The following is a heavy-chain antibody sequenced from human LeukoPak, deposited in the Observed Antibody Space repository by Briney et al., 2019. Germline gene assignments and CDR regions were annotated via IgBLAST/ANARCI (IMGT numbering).Heavy chain of an antibody. Sequence: GASVKVSCKASGYTFTSYGISWVRQAPGQGLEWMGWISAYNGNTNYAQKLQGRVTMTTDTSTSTAYMELRSLRSDDTAVYYCARDSVVVPVAIYGMDVWGQGTTVTVSS. CDR3: ARDSVVVPVAIYGMDV. CDR1: GYTFTSYG. CDR2: ISAYNGNT. D-gene: IGHD2-2*02. V-gene: IGHV1-18*01. J-gene: IGHJ6*02.